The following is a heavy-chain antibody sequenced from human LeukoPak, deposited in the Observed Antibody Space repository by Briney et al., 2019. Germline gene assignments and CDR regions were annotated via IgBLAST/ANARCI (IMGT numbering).Heavy chain of an antibody. CDR3: TREVRSAWASFDP. V-gene: IGHV4-34*01. Sequence: SETLSLTCAVYGGSFSGYYWSWIRQPPGKGLEWIGEINHSGSTNYNPSLKSRVTISVDTSKNQFSLKLSSVTAADTAVYYCTREVRSAWASFDPWGQGTLVIVSS. D-gene: IGHD1-26*01. CDR2: INHSGST. CDR1: GGSFSGYY. J-gene: IGHJ5*02.